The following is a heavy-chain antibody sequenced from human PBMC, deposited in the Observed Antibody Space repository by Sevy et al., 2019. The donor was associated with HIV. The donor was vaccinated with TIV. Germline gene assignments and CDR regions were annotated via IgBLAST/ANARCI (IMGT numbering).Heavy chain of an antibody. J-gene: IGHJ4*02. V-gene: IGHV3-7*01. CDR1: GLIFSSHW. CDR3: ASDYF. Sequence: GGCLRLSCVASGLIFSSHWMTWVRQAPGKGLEWVATIKQDASEKYYVDSVKGRFTISRDNAKNSVYLQMSSLRVEDTAMYFCASDYFWGQGTLVTVSS. CDR2: IKQDASEK.